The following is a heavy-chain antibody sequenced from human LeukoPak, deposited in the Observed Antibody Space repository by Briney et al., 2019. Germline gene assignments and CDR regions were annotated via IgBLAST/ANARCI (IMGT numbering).Heavy chain of an antibody. CDR3: ARDVYYGSGSPRLDY. V-gene: IGHV3-48*01. CDR2: MSRSGDII. D-gene: IGHD3-10*01. J-gene: IGHJ4*02. Sequence: GGSLRLSCAASGFTFSGYNMNWVRQVLGKGLESVSYMSRSGDIIYYADSVKGRFTISRDNAKNSLYLQMNSLRAEDTAVYYCARDVYYGSGSPRLDYWGQGTLVTVSS. CDR1: GFTFSGYN.